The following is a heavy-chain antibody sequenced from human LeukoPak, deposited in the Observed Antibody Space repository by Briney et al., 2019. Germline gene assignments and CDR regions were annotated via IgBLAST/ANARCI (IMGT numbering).Heavy chain of an antibody. CDR3: ARLQGRGDNYLDY. D-gene: IGHD7-27*01. Sequence: PSETLSLTCTVSGGSISNYYWSWIRQPPGKRREWIGYVSYSGSSSSNPSLESRVTISVDMSKSQFSLRLTSVTASDTAVYYCARLQGRGDNYLDYWGQGTLVTVSS. CDR1: GGSISNYY. CDR2: VSYSGSS. J-gene: IGHJ4*02. V-gene: IGHV4-59*08.